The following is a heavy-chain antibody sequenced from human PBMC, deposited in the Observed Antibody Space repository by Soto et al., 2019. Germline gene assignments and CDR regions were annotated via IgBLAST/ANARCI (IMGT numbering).Heavy chain of an antibody. V-gene: IGHV4-39*01. Sequence: SETLSLTCTVSGGSISSMSYYWGWIRQPPGKGLEWIGTIYYSGSTYYNPSLKSRVTISVDTSKNQFSLKLSSVTAADTAVYYCARHPFTIFGVVPDFDYWGQGTLVTVSS. CDR3: ARHPFTIFGVVPDFDY. CDR1: GGSISSMSYY. J-gene: IGHJ4*02. D-gene: IGHD3-3*01. CDR2: IYYSGST.